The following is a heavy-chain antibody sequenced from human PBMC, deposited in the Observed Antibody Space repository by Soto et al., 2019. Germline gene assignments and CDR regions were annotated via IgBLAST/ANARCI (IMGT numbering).Heavy chain of an antibody. CDR1: GFTFSSYG. D-gene: IGHD3-9*01. Sequence: EVQLVESGGGLVQPGGSLRLSCAASGFTFSSYGMNWVRQAPGKGLEWVSYISSSSSTIYYADSVKGRFTISRDNAKNSLYLQMNSLRAEDTAAYYSAREADILNWFDPWGQGPLVTVSS. CDR2: ISSSSSTI. J-gene: IGHJ5*02. V-gene: IGHV3-48*01. CDR3: AREADILNWFDP.